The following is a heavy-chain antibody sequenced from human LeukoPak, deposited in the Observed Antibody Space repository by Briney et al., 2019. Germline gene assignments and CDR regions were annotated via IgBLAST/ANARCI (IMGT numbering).Heavy chain of an antibody. V-gene: IGHV3-7*01. Sequence: GGSLRLSCAASGFTFSSYWMSWVRQAPGKGLEWVANIKQDGSEKYYVDSVKGRFTISRDNAKNSLYLQMNSLRAEDTAVYYCARSKTVTMVRGVIPRDAFDIWGQGTMVTVSS. CDR3: ARSKTVTMVRGVIPRDAFDI. CDR2: IKQDGSEK. CDR1: GFTFSSYW. J-gene: IGHJ3*02. D-gene: IGHD3-10*01.